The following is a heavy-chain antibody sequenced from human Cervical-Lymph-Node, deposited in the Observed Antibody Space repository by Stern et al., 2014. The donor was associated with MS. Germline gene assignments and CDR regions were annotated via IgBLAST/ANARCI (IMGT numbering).Heavy chain of an antibody. J-gene: IGHJ4*02. CDR1: GFTFSSYG. CDR3: AKDSTVTIFDY. Sequence: DQLVESGGGVVQPGRSLRLSCAASGFTFSSYGMHWVRQAPGKGLEWVAVISYDGSNKYYADSVKGRFTISRDNSKNTLYLQMNSLRAEDTAVYYCAKDSTVTIFDYWGQGTLVTVSS. CDR2: ISYDGSNK. D-gene: IGHD4-17*01. V-gene: IGHV3-30*18.